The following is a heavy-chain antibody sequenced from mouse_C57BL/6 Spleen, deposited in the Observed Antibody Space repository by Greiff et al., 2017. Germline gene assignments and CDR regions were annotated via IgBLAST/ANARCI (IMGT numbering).Heavy chain of an antibody. Sequence: EVKLQESGPGLVKPSHSLSLTCSVTGYSITSGYYWNWIRQFPGNKLEWMGYIRYDGSNNYNPSLKNRTTITRDTSKNQCFLKLNSLTTEDTATYYCARESLDYWGQGTTLTVSS. CDR2: IRYDGSN. CDR1: GYSITSGYY. D-gene: IGHD6-2*01. V-gene: IGHV3-6*01. CDR3: ARESLDY. J-gene: IGHJ2*01.